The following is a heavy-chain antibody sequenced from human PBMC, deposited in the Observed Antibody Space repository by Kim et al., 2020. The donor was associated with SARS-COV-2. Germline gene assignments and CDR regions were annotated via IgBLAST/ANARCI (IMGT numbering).Heavy chain of an antibody. CDR3: ASALGH. CDR2: YTSGRT. J-gene: IGHJ4*02. D-gene: IGHD3-16*02. V-gene: IGHV4-4*07. Sequence: YTSGRTNYTPSLQSRVTMSVDMSKNQFSLKLSSVTAADTAVYYCASALGHWGQGPLVTVSS.